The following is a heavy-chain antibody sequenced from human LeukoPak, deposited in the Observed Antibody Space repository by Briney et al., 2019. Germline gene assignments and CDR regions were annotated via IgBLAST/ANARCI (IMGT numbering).Heavy chain of an antibody. J-gene: IGHJ4*02. V-gene: IGHV3-30-3*01. Sequence: GGSLRLSCTASGFTFNSYAVHWVRQAPGRGLEWVAVISYDGSINFYAASVKGRFTISRDNSKNTLYLQMNSLRAEDTALYFCARDRRYCSGGSCYFDYFFDYWGQGTLVTVSS. CDR1: GFTFNSYA. D-gene: IGHD2-15*01. CDR2: ISYDGSIN. CDR3: ARDRRYCSGGSCYFDYFFDY.